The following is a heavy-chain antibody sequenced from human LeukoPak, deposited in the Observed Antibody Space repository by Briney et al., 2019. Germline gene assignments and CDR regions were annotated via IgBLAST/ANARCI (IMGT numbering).Heavy chain of an antibody. CDR1: GGTFSSYA. CDR3: ARDRGVAARPYYFDC. D-gene: IGHD6-6*01. J-gene: IGHJ4*02. Sequence: ASVKVSCKASGGTFSSYAISWVRQAPGQGLEWMGRIIPILGIANYAQKFQGRVTITADKSTSTAYMELSSLRSEDTAVYYCARDRGVAARPYYFDCWGQGTLVTVSS. CDR2: IIPILGIA. V-gene: IGHV1-69*04.